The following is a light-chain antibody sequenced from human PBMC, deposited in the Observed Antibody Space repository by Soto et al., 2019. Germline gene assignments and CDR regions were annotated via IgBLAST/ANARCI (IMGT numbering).Light chain of an antibody. CDR2: GAS. CDR3: QQYGTPHT. J-gene: IGKJ5*01. Sequence: IAVTQSPGTRSLSPEERGTLSCRASQSVTARLAWYQHKPGHAPTLLMSGASNRASGVPVRLSGSASGSDFLLTINRLEPEDSAVYYCQQYGTPHTFGHGTRLEIK. V-gene: IGKV3-20*01. CDR1: QSVTAR.